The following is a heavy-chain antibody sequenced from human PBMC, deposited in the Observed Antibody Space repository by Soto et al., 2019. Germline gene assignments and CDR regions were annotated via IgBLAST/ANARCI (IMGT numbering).Heavy chain of an antibody. J-gene: IGHJ4*02. V-gene: IGHV1-18*01. CDR3: ARDITPSDY. CDR2: ISAYNGNT. D-gene: IGHD3-10*01. CDR1: GYGYTRDG. Sequence: ASVNVSCQASGYGYTRDGTNWVRQAPGQGLEWMGWISAYNGNTNYAQKLQGRVTMTTDTSTSTAYMDLRSLRSDDKAVYYCARDITPSDYWGQGTLVTVSS.